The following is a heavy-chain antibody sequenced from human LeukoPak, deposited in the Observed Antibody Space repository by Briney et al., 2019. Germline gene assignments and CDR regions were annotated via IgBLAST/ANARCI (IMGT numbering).Heavy chain of an antibody. CDR3: AEQQLGLDY. CDR2: IPYDGSNT. D-gene: IGHD6-13*01. J-gene: IGHJ4*02. Sequence: GGSLRLSCVASGFIFSSYGMHWVRQAPGKGLEWVTFIPYDGSNTYYANSVKGRFTISRDNSKNTLYLQMNSLRAEDTAVYYCAEQQLGLDYWGQGTLVTVSS. V-gene: IGHV3-30*02. CDR1: GFIFSSYG.